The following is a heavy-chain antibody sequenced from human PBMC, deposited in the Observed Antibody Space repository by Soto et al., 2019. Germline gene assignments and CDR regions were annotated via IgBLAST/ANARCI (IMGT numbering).Heavy chain of an antibody. J-gene: IGHJ5*02. D-gene: IGHD3-9*01. CDR3: ARGWPENYDILTGYYEPDLFDP. CDR2: MNPNSGNT. CDR1: GYTFTSYD. V-gene: IGHV1-8*01. Sequence: ASVKVSCKASGYTFTSYDINWVRQATGQGLEWMGWMNPNSGNTGYAQKFQGRVTMTRNTSISTAYMELSSLRSEDTAVYYCARGWPENYDILTGYYEPDLFDPWGQGTLVTVSS.